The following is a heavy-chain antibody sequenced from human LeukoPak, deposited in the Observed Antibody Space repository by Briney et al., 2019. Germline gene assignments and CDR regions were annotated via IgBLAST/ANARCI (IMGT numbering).Heavy chain of an antibody. D-gene: IGHD3-16*01. V-gene: IGHV1-69*13. CDR2: IIPIFGTA. CDR3: TTRACHAGGCSSSFYYYYGLHF. CDR1: GNSISNYA. J-gene: IGHJ6*02. Sequence: SVKVSCKASGNSISNYAVSWVRQAPGQGFEWMGGIIPIFGTADYAQKFQGRVTITADQSASTTYMALSSLKSEDTATYYCTTRACHAGGCSSSFYYYYGLHFWGQGTTVSVSS.